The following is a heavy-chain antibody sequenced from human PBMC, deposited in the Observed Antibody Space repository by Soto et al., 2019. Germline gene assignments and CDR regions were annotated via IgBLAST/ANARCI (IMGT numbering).Heavy chain of an antibody. V-gene: IGHV3-30-3*01. CDR1: GFSFDTYG. J-gene: IGHJ6*02. CDR3: ARVTPRNNLYYFSGLDF. D-gene: IGHD1-1*01. CDR2: ISYEGSNT. Sequence: GGSLSLSCVASGFSFDTYGIHWVRQAPGKGLQWVALISYEGSNTYYADSVRGRFTISRDNSKNTLYLQMNTLRPEDTGVYYCARVTPRNNLYYFSGLDFWGQGTSVTVSS.